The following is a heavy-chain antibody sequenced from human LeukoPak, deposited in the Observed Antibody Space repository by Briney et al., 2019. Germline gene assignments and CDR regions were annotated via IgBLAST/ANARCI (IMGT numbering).Heavy chain of an antibody. J-gene: IGHJ4*02. D-gene: IGHD6-13*01. V-gene: IGHV3-13*01. Sequence: QPGGSLRLSCAASGFTFSNYDMHWVRQTTGKRLEWVSGIGTAGDTYYPGSVKGRFTISRDNSKNTLYLQMNSLRAEDTAVYYCARLRSSSWPDYWGQGTLVTVSS. CDR3: ARLRSSSWPDY. CDR2: IGTAGDT. CDR1: GFTFSNYD.